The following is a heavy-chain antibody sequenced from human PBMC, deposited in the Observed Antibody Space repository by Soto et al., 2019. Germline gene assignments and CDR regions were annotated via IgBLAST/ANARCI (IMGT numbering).Heavy chain of an antibody. Sequence: PGGSLRLSCAASGFTFSNAWMNWVRQDPGKGLEWVGRIKSKTDGGTTDYAAPVKGRFTISRDDSKNTLYLQMNSLKTEDTAVYYCTIGSTSNYDFWSGYSYYGMDVWGQGTTVTVSS. CDR2: IKSKTDGGTT. CDR3: TIGSTSNYDFWSGYSYYGMDV. CDR1: GFTFSNAW. J-gene: IGHJ6*02. D-gene: IGHD3-3*01. V-gene: IGHV3-15*07.